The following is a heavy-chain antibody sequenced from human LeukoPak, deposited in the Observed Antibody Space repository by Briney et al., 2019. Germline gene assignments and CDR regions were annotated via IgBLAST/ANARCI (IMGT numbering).Heavy chain of an antibody. V-gene: IGHV4-34*01. D-gene: IGHD5-12*01. CDR2: TNHSGST. CDR1: GGSFSGYY. CDR3: ARGRWLRLIDY. Sequence: SETLSLTCAVYGGSFSGYYWSWIRQPPGKGLEGIGETNHSGSTNYNPSLKSRVTISVDTSKNQFSLKLSSVTAADAAVYYCARGRWLRLIDYWGQGTLVTVSS. J-gene: IGHJ4*02.